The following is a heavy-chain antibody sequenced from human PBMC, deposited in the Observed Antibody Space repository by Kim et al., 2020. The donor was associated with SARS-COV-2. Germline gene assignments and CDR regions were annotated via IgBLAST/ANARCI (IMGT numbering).Heavy chain of an antibody. Sequence: SETLSLTCTVSGGSISSSSYYWGWIRQPPGKGLEWIGSIYYSGSTYYNPSLKSRVTISVDTSKNQFSLKLSSVTAADTAVYYCAREQNYYDSSGYYHKYFQHWGQGTLVTVSS. CDR3: AREQNYYDSSGYYHKYFQH. D-gene: IGHD3-22*01. J-gene: IGHJ1*01. CDR2: IYYSGST. V-gene: IGHV4-39*01. CDR1: GGSISSSSYY.